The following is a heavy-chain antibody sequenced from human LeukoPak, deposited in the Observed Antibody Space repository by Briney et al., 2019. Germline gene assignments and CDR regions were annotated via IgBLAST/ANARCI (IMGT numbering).Heavy chain of an antibody. CDR2: INHSGST. CDR1: GGSFSGYY. CDR3: ARVTPGIAAAGTNY. V-gene: IGHV4-34*01. J-gene: IGHJ4*02. D-gene: IGHD6-13*01. Sequence: SETLSLTCADYGGSFSGYYWSWIRQPPGKGLEWIGEINHSGSTNYNPSLKSRVTISVDTSKNQFSLKLSSVTAADTAVYYCARVTPGIAAAGTNYWGQGTLVTVSS.